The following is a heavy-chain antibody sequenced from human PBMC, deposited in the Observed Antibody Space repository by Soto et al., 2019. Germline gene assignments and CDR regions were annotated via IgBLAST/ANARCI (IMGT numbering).Heavy chain of an antibody. Sequence: SETLSLTCTVSGDSISSKRPSCGWIRQPPRKGLEWRASIYYTGSTYYHQSVTSRVTISVDTARNQFSLKMTSVTAADMSVYYCARHDETPTHRGWRWFDPCGRGTLVTVSS. CDR2: IYYTGST. CDR1: GDSISSKRPS. J-gene: IGHJ5*02. V-gene: IGHV4-39*01. D-gene: IGHD2-15*01. CDR3: ARHDETPTHRGWRWFDP.